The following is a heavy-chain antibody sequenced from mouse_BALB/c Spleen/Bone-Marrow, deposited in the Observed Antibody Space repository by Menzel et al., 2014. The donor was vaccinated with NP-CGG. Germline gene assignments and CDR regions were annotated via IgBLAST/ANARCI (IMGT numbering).Heavy chain of an antibody. CDR2: IAPGSGST. V-gene: IGHV1S41*01. J-gene: IGHJ1*01. Sequence: DVVKPGASVKLSCKASGYTFTSYWINWIKQRPGQGLEWIGRIAPGSGSTYYNEMFKGKATLTVDTSSSTAYIQLSSLSSEDSAVYFCARRYFDVWGAGTTVTVSS. CDR1: GYTFTSYW. CDR3: ARRYFDV.